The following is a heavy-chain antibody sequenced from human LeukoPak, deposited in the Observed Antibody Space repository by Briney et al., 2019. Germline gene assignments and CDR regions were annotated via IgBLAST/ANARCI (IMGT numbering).Heavy chain of an antibody. Sequence: GRSLRLSCAASGFTFSRYAMHWVRQASGKGLEYVSAISTNGGVTYYADSVKGRFTISRDNSKDTLYLEMSSLRVDDTAVYYCVKDVSSTYYYFDYWGQGTLVTVSS. J-gene: IGHJ4*02. V-gene: IGHV3-64D*09. CDR1: GFTFSRYA. CDR2: ISTNGGVT. D-gene: IGHD6-13*01. CDR3: VKDVSSTYYYFDY.